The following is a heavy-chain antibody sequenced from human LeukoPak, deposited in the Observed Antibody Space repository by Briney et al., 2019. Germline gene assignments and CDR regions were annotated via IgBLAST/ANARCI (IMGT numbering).Heavy chain of an antibody. D-gene: IGHD3-22*01. J-gene: IGHJ5*02. CDR2: INHSGST. V-gene: IGHV4-30-2*01. Sequence: SQTLSLTCAVSGGSISSGGYYWSWIRQPPGKGLEWIGEINHSGSTNYNPSLKSRVTISVGTSKNQFSLKLSSVTAADTAVYYCARVSHYDSSGYYYRRRGWSDPWGQGTLVTVSS. CDR1: GGSISSGGYY. CDR3: ARVSHYDSSGYYYRRRGWSDP.